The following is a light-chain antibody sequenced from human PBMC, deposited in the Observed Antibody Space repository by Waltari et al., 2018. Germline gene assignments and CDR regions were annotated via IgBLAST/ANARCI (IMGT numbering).Light chain of an antibody. Sequence: QSALTQPASVSGSPGQSITISCTGSSSDVGGYNYVSWYQQHPGKAPKLIIYDVNNRPSGVSGRFFGSKSGYTASLTISGLQAEDEADYYCSSYSSTTTLVFGFGTKVTV. V-gene: IGLV2-14*03. J-gene: IGLJ1*01. CDR3: SSYSSTTTLV. CDR2: DVN. CDR1: SSDVGGYNY.